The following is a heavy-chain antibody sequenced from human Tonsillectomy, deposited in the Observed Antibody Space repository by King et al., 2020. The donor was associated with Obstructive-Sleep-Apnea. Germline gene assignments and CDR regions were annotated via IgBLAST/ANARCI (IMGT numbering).Heavy chain of an antibody. CDR1: AFTFSSYA. J-gene: IGHJ4*02. V-gene: IGHV3-23*04. Sequence: VQLVESGGGLVQPGGSLRLSCAASAFTFSSYAMSWVRQAPGKGLEWVSAISGSGGSTYYADSGKGRFTISRDNSKNTLYLQRNSLRAVDTAIYYCAKDRGQLPPGGGQGTLVTVSS. D-gene: IGHD3-10*01. CDR3: AKDRGQLPPG. CDR2: ISGSGGST.